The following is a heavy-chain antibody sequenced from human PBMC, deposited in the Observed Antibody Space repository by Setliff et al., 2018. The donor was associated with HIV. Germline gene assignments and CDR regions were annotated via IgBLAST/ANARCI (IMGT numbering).Heavy chain of an antibody. J-gene: IGHJ4*02. CDR1: GGSISSGSYY. V-gene: IGHV4-61*01. CDR2: IYYSGST. CDR3: ARDPVITMMVGPKFYFDY. Sequence: PSETLSLTCTVSGGSISSGSYYWNWIRQPPGKGLEWIGYIYYSGSTNYNPSLKSRVTISVDTSKNQFSLRLTSVTAADTAVYYCARDPVITMMVGPKFYFDYWGQGILVTVSS. D-gene: IGHD3-22*01.